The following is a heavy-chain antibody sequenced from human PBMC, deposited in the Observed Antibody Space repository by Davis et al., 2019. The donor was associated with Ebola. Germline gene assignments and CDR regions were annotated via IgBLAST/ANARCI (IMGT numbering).Heavy chain of an antibody. V-gene: IGHV3-23*01. Sequence: PGGSLRLSCAASGFTFSSYAMNWVRQAPGKGLEWVSTISASGGSTYYADSVKGRFTISRDNSKNTLFLQMNSLRAEDTATYYCAKDIPGAAAGNYWYFDLWGRGTLVSVSS. CDR1: GFTFSSYA. CDR3: AKDIPGAAAGNYWYFDL. J-gene: IGHJ2*01. D-gene: IGHD6-13*01. CDR2: ISASGGST.